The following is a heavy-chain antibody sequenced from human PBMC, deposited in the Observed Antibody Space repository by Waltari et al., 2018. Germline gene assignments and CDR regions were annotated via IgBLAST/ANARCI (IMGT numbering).Heavy chain of an antibody. CDR1: GGSISSSSYH. Sequence: QLQLQESGPRLVKPSETLSLTCSVSGGSISSSSYHWGWIRQSPGKGLEWIGGIYYSGSTSYNPSLKSRVTISVDTFKKQISLRLTSVTAADTAVYYCARTRTTSSYLQYYYYMDVWGRGTTVTISS. D-gene: IGHD3-22*01. CDR3: ARTRTTSSYLQYYYYMDV. CDR2: IYYSGST. J-gene: IGHJ6*03. V-gene: IGHV4-39*07.